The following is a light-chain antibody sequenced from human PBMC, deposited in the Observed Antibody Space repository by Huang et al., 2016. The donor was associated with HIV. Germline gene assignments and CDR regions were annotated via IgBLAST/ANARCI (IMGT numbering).Light chain of an antibody. CDR1: QSVSSN. V-gene: IGKV3-15*01. Sequence: EIVMTQSPATLSVSPGERATLSCRASQSVSSNLAWYQQNPGLAPRLLIYGASARATGIPARFSGSGSGTEFTLTISSLQSEDFAVYYCQQYNNWPKVFTFGPGTKVDIK. CDR3: QQYNNWPKVFT. CDR2: GAS. J-gene: IGKJ3*01.